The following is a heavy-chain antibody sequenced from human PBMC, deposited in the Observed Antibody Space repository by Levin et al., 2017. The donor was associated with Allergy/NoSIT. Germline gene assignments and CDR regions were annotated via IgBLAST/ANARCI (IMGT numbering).Heavy chain of an antibody. CDR1: GFTFSSYG. Sequence: GGSLGLSCVASGFTFSSYGMHWVRQAPGKGLEWVALLTSDASYKFYADSVKGRFTISRDNSENTLHLQINSLRVEDTAVYYCAKGGDMDVWGNGTTVIVSS. CDR2: LTSDASYK. J-gene: IGHJ6*03. CDR3: AKGGDMDV. V-gene: IGHV3-30*18.